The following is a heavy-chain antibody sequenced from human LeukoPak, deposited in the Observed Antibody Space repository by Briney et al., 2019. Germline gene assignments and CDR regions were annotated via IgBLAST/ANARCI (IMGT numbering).Heavy chain of an antibody. D-gene: IGHD6-13*01. CDR3: AKDRGGGSYSSSWYGWYFDY. CDR2: ISWDGGST. J-gene: IGHJ4*02. Sequence: GGSLRLSCAASGFTFDDYTMHWVHQVPGKGLEWVSLISWDGGSTYYADSVKGRFTISRGNSKNSLYLQMNSLRTEDTALYYGAKDRGGGSYSSSWYGWYFDYWGQGTLVTVSS. CDR1: GFTFDDYT. V-gene: IGHV3-43*01.